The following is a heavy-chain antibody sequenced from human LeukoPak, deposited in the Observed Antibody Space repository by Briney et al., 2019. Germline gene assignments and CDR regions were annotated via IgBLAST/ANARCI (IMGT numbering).Heavy chain of an antibody. CDR2: IYHSGST. CDR1: GYSISSGYY. V-gene: IGHV4-38-2*02. CDR3: ARGGYDFWSGYSIGAFDI. D-gene: IGHD3-3*01. J-gene: IGHJ3*02. Sequence: SETLSLTCTVSGYSISSGYYWGWTRQPPGKGLEWIGSIYHSGSTYYNPSLKSRVTISVDTSKNQFSLKLSSVTAADTAVYYCARGGYDFWSGYSIGAFDIWGQGTMVTVSS.